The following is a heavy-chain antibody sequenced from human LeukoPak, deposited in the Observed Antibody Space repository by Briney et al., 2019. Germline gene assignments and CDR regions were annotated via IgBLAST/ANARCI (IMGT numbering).Heavy chain of an antibody. CDR3: AKDLFADSDGLAGFDI. Sequence: GGSLRLSCAASGFTFSSYAMSWVRQAPGKGLEWVSAISYSGGTTYYADSVRGRFTISRDNSKNTLYLQANSLRAEDTAVYYWAKDLFADSDGLAGFDIWGQGTMVTVSS. CDR1: GFTFSSYA. J-gene: IGHJ3*02. D-gene: IGHD5-24*01. V-gene: IGHV3-23*01. CDR2: ISYSGGTT.